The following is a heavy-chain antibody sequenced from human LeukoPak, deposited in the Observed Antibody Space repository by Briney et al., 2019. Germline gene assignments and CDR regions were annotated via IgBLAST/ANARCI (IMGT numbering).Heavy chain of an antibody. CDR2: IRHDGSNQ. V-gene: IGHV3-30*02. D-gene: IGHD2-2*01. CDR1: GFTFSSYG. Sequence: GGSLRLSCAASGFTFSSYGMHWVRQAPGKGLEWVALIRHDGSNQYYADSAKGRFTISRDNAKNSLYLQMNSLRAEDTAVYYCAKDKYCSSTSCYLFDYWGQGTLVTVSS. CDR3: AKDKYCSSTSCYLFDY. J-gene: IGHJ4*02.